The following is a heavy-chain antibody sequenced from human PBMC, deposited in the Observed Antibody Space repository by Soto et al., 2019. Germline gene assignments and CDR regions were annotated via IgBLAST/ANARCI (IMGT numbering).Heavy chain of an antibody. V-gene: IGHV4-4*02. Sequence: QVQLQESGPGLVKPSGTLSLTCAVSGGSISSANWWRWVRQPPGKGLEWIGEIYHSGSSNYNPSLKSRVTISVDKSKNQFSLKLSSVTAADTAVYYCARDVGRAYCGGDCWYFDLWGRGTLVTVSS. J-gene: IGHJ2*01. CDR2: IYHSGSS. CDR3: ARDVGRAYCGGDCWYFDL. D-gene: IGHD2-21*02. CDR1: GGSISSANW.